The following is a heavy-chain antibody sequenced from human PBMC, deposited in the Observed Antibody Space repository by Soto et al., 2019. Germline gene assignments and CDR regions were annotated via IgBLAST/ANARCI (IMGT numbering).Heavy chain of an antibody. CDR1: GYXFTTYL. CDR2: IYPGYSDT. CDR3: ARRVYSSSSGFDY. J-gene: IGHJ4*02. D-gene: IGHD6-6*01. Sequence: EXLKSSCKCSGYXFTTYLVVWVRHMPGKGLEWMGIIYPGYSDTRYSPSLQGQVTISADKSIITAYLQWSSLKASYTDMYYCARRVYSSSSGFDYWGQGTLGTVSS. V-gene: IGHV5-51*01.